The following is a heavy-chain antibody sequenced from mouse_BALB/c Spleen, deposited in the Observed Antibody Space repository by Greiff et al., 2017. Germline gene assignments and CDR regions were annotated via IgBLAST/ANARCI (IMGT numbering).Heavy chain of an antibody. CDR3: ARDYGNYRTAWFAY. CDR2: IWAGGST. V-gene: IGHV2-9*02. Sequence: VQVVESGPGLVAPSQSLSITCTVSGFSLTSYGVHWVRQPPGKGLEWLGVIWAGGSTNYNSALMSRLSISKDNSKSQVFLKMNSLQTDDTAMYYCARDYGNYRTAWFAYWGQGTLVTVSA. CDR1: GFSLTSYG. J-gene: IGHJ3*01. D-gene: IGHD2-1*01.